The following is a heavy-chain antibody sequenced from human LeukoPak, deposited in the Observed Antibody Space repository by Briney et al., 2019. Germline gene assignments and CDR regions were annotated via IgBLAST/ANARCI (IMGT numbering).Heavy chain of an antibody. J-gene: IGHJ4*02. Sequence: TSETLSLTCAVYGGSFSGYYWSWIRQPPGKGLEWIGEINHSGSTNYNPSLKSRVTISVDTSKNQISLTLTSVTAADTAVYYCARVAASPVYYFDYWGQGTQVTVSS. CDR2: INHSGST. CDR1: GGSFSGYY. D-gene: IGHD6-19*01. V-gene: IGHV4-34*01. CDR3: ARVAASPVYYFDY.